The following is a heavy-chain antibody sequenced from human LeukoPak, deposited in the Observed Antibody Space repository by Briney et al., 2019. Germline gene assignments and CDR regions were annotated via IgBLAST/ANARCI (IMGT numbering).Heavy chain of an antibody. CDR1: GGSFSGYY. CDR3: ARGHPPYRMHDY. CDR2: INHSGST. D-gene: IGHD1-1*01. Sequence: SETLSLTCAVYGGSFSGYYWSWIRQPPGKGLEWIGEINHSGSTNYNPSLKSRVTISVDTSKNQFSLKLSSVTAADTAVYYCARGHPPYRMHDYWGQGTLVTVSS. J-gene: IGHJ4*02. V-gene: IGHV4-34*01.